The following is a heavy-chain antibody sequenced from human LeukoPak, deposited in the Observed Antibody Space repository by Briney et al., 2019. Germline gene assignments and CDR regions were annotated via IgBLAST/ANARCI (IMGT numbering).Heavy chain of an antibody. Sequence: SETLSLTCTVSGGSISSYYWSWIRQPPGKGLEWIGYIYYSGSINYNPSLKSRVTISVDTSKNQFSLKLSSVTAADTAVYYCARGDRGYFDYWGQGTLVTVSS. D-gene: IGHD3-10*01. CDR1: GGSISSYY. CDR2: IYYSGSI. J-gene: IGHJ4*02. V-gene: IGHV4-59*08. CDR3: ARGDRGYFDY.